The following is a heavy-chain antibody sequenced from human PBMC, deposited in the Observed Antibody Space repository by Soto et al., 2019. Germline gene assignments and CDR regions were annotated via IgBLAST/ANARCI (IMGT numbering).Heavy chain of an antibody. CDR1: GGSFSGYY. Sequence: PSETLSLTCAVYGGSFSGYYWSWIRQPPGKGLEWIGEINHSGSTNYNPSLKSRVTISVDTSKNQFSLKLSSVPAADTAVYYCAREGARRITIFGVVMNGGWFDPWGQGTLVTVSS. CDR2: INHSGST. J-gene: IGHJ5*02. CDR3: AREGARRITIFGVVMNGGWFDP. D-gene: IGHD3-3*01. V-gene: IGHV4-34*01.